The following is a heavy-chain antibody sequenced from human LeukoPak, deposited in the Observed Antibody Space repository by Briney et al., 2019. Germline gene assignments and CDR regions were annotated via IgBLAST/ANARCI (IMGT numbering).Heavy chain of an antibody. CDR2: ISGSGGST. J-gene: IGHJ4*02. Sequence: GGSLGLSCAASGFTFSSYAMSWVRQAPGKGLEWVSAISGSGGSTYYADSVKGRFTISRDNSKNTLHLQMNSLRAEDTAVYYCANSNYYDSSGYYYGVFGYFDYWGQGTLVTVSS. V-gene: IGHV3-23*01. CDR1: GFTFSSYA. CDR3: ANSNYYDSSGYYYGVFGYFDY. D-gene: IGHD3-22*01.